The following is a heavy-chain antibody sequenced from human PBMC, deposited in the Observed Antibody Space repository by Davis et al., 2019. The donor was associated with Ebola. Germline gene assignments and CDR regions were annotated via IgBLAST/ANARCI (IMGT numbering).Heavy chain of an antibody. Sequence: SETLSLTCTVSGGSISSHYWSWSRQLPGKGLAWIGYIYYSGSTNYNPSLKSRVTISVDTSKNQFSLKLSSVTAADTAVYYCARDLKGRWFEPWGQGTLVTVSS. CDR2: IYYSGST. CDR3: ARDLKGRWFEP. J-gene: IGHJ5*02. CDR1: GGSISSHY. D-gene: IGHD3-10*01. V-gene: IGHV4-59*11.